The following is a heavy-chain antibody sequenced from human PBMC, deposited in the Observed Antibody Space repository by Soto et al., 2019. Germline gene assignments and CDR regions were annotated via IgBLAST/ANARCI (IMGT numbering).Heavy chain of an antibody. CDR1: GFTFSSYS. J-gene: IGHJ4*02. CDR3: ARESIAAIGVFDY. D-gene: IGHD6-6*01. CDR2: ISSSSRTI. Sequence: EVQLLESGGGLVQPGGSLRLSCAASGFTFSSYSMNWVRQAPGKGLEWVSNISSSSRTIYYADSVKGRFNISRDNAKNSLYLQMNSLRDEDTAVYYCARESIAAIGVFDYWGQGTLVTVSS. V-gene: IGHV3-48*02.